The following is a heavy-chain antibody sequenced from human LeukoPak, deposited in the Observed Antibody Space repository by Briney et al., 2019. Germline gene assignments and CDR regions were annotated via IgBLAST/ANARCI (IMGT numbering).Heavy chain of an antibody. V-gene: IGHV1-8*01. CDR2: MNPNNGRT. CDR3: ARGSWITGTTSYYYHMDV. Sequence: ASVKVSCEASGYTFINYDINWVRQATGQGLEWMGWMNPNNGRTGYAQKFQGRVTMTRNSSIGTAYMELNTLTSDDTAVYYCARGSWITGTTSYYYHMDVWGKGTTVTVSS. J-gene: IGHJ6*03. D-gene: IGHD1-7*01. CDR1: GYTFINYD.